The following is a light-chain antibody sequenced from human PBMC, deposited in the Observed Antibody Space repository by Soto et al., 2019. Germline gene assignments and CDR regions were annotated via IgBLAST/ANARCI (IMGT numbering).Light chain of an antibody. CDR2: EGS. CDR3: CSYAGSSTFKV. J-gene: IGLJ2*01. V-gene: IGLV2-23*03. Sequence: QSALTQPASVSGSPGQSITISCTGTSSDVGSYNLVSWYQQHPGKAPKLMSYEGSKRPSGVSNRFSGSTSGNTASLTISGLQAEDEADYYCCSYAGSSTFKVFGGGTKVTVL. CDR1: SSDVGSYNL.